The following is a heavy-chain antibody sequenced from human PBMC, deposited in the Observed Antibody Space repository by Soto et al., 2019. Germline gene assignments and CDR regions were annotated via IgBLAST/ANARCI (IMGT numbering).Heavy chain of an antibody. J-gene: IGHJ4*02. V-gene: IGHV4-30-2*01. CDR3: ASNRGGYSGFDQYY. CDR2: IYHSGST. Sequence: SETLSLTCAVSGGSISSGGYSWSWIRQPPGKGLEWIGYIYHSGSTYYNPSLKSRVTISVDRSKNQFSLKLSSVTAADTAVYYCASNRGGYSGFDQYYWGQGTLVPVSS. D-gene: IGHD5-12*01. CDR1: GGSISSGGYS.